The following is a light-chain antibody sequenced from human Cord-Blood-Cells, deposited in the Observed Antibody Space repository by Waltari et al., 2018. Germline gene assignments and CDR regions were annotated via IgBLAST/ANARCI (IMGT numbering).Light chain of an antibody. CDR1: QSISSY. V-gene: IGKV1-39*01. CDR2: AAS. J-gene: IGKJ3*01. Sequence: DIQMTQTPYSLSASVGDTVTITCRASQSISSYLNWYQQKPGKAPKLLIYAASSLQSGVPSRFSGSGSGTDFTLTISSLQPEDFTTYYCQQSYSTLTFGPGTKVDIK. CDR3: QQSYSTLT.